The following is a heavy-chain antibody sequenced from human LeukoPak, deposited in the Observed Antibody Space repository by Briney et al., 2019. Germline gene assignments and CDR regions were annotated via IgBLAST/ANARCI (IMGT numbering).Heavy chain of an antibody. J-gene: IGHJ6*02. CDR2: ISGSGDST. D-gene: IGHD2-15*01. Sequence: GGSLRLSCGASGFTFSNYAMSWVRQAPGKGLEWVSAISGSGDSTYYADSVKGRFTISRDNSKNTLYLQMNSLRAGDTAVYYCARYCSGGGCSASYYYYGLDVWGQGTTVTVSS. CDR1: GFTFSNYA. CDR3: ARYCSGGGCSASYYYYGLDV. V-gene: IGHV3-23*01.